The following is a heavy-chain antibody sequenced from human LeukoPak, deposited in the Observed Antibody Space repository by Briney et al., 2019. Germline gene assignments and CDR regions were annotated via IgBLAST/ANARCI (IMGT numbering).Heavy chain of an antibody. D-gene: IGHD5-18*01. V-gene: IGHV1-18*01. CDR1: VYTFTSYG. J-gene: IGHJ4*02. CDR3: ARDWRSGGDTAMVYGY. CDR2: VSAYNGNT. Sequence: ASVKVSCKASVYTFTSYGISWVRQAPGQGLERMGWVSAYNGNTNYAQKLQGRVTMTTDTSTSTAYMELRSLRSDDTAVYYCARDWRSGGDTAMVYGYWGQGTLVTVSS.